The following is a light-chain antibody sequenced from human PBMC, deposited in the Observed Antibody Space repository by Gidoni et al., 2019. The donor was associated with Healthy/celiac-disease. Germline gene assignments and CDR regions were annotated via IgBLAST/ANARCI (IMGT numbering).Light chain of an antibody. Sequence: DIVMTQSPDSLAVSLCERATINCKSSQRVLYSSNNKNYLAWYQQRPGQPPKLLIYWASTRESGVPDRFSGSGAGTDFTLTISSLQAEEGVVYYCQQYYSTPPWTFXQXTKVEIK. J-gene: IGKJ1*01. CDR2: WAS. CDR1: QRVLYSSNNKNY. CDR3: QQYYSTPPWT. V-gene: IGKV4-1*01.